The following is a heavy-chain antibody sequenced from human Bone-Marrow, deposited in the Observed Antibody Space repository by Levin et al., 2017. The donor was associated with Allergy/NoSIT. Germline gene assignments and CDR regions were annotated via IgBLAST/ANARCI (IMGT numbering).Heavy chain of an antibody. CDR3: AKRRGAVTGDYYFDY. Sequence: GGSLRLSCAASGFTFSSFAMSWVRQAPGKGLEWVSNIGSGVSRYYADSVKGRFTISRDNSKNTLYLQMNSRRAEDTAVYYCAKRRGAVTGDYYFDYWGQGTLVTVSS. D-gene: IGHD6-19*01. V-gene: IGHV3-23*01. J-gene: IGHJ4*02. CDR2: IGSGVSR. CDR1: GFTFSSFA.